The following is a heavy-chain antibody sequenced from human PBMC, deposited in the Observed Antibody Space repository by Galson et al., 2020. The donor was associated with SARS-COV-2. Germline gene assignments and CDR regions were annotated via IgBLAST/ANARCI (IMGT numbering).Heavy chain of an antibody. Sequence: GGSLRLSCAASGFTFTSYGMHWVRQAPGKGLEWVTLILYDGSNQYNADSVKGRFTISRDISKNTLYLHMNRLRAEDTAIYYCAKERGYTNYDWYFDLWGRGALVTVSS. V-gene: IGHV3-30*02. CDR1: GFTFTSYG. D-gene: IGHD2-2*02. CDR3: AKERGYTNYDWYFDL. CDR2: ILYDGSNQ. J-gene: IGHJ2*01.